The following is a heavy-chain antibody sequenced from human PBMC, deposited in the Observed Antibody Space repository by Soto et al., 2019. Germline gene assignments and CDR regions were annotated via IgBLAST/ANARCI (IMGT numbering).Heavy chain of an antibody. J-gene: IGHJ6*02. Sequence: LKISCKGSGYSFTSYWIGWVRQMPGKGLEWMGIIYPGDSDTRYSPSFQGQVTISADKSISTAYLQWISLKASDTAMYYCARQDGDYPYGMDVWGQGTTVTVSS. V-gene: IGHV5-51*01. CDR3: ARQDGDYPYGMDV. D-gene: IGHD4-17*01. CDR1: GYSFTSYW. CDR2: IYPGDSDT.